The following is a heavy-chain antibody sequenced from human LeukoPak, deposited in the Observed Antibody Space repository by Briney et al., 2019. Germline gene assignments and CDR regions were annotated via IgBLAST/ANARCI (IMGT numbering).Heavy chain of an antibody. V-gene: IGHV3-23*01. Sequence: PGGSLRLSCAASGFTFSSYAMSWVRQAPGKGLEWVSVIRGSGGRTYYADSVKGRFTISRDNSKNTLYLQMNSLRAEDTAVYFCAVSLTTGGYYGMDVWGQGTTVTVSS. CDR2: IRGSGGRT. D-gene: IGHD1-1*01. CDR3: AVSLTTGGYYGMDV. CDR1: GFTFSSYA. J-gene: IGHJ6*02.